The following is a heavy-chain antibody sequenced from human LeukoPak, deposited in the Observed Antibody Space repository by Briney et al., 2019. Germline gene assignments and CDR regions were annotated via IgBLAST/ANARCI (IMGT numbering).Heavy chain of an antibody. CDR1: GFTFDDYA. CDR3: AKGTSSWHEFDS. CDR2: ITWDGDST. V-gene: IGHV3-43D*03. Sequence: GGSLRLSCAASGFTFDDYAMHWVRQAPGKGLEWVSLITWDGDSTYYADSVKGRFTISRDNSKNYLYLQMNCLRAEDTALYYCAKGTSSWHEFDSWGQGTLVTVSS. D-gene: IGHD6-13*01. J-gene: IGHJ4*02.